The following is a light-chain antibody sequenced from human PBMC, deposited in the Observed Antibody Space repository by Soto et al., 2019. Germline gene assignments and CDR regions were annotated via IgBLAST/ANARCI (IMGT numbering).Light chain of an antibody. V-gene: IGLV4-69*01. Sequence: QAVVTQSPSASASLGASVKLTCTLSSGHSSYAIAWHQQQPEKGPRYLMKLNSDGSHSKGDGIPDRFSGSSSGAERYLTISSLQSEDEADYYCQTWGTGIHYDFGTGTKLTVL. CDR3: QTWGTGIHYD. J-gene: IGLJ1*01. CDR1: SGHSSYA. CDR2: LNSDGSH.